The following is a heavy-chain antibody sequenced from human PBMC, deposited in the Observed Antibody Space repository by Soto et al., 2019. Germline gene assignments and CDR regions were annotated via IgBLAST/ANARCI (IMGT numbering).Heavy chain of an antibody. CDR1: GGTFSSYA. Sequence: SVKVSCKASGGTFSSYAISWVRQAPGQGLEWVGGIIPIFGTANYAQKFQGRVTITADESTSTAYMELSSLRSEDTAVYYCASRENRIEDSSSSAADYWGQGTLVTVSA. V-gene: IGHV1-69*13. CDR2: IIPIFGTA. D-gene: IGHD6-6*01. CDR3: ASRENRIEDSSSSAADY. J-gene: IGHJ4*02.